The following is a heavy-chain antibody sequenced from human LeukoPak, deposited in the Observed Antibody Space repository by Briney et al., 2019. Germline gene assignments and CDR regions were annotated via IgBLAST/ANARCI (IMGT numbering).Heavy chain of an antibody. CDR3: ARGFPDRIVGATTFLSGWSGFDY. Sequence: ASVKVSCKASGYTFTGYYMHWVRQAPGQGLEWMGWINPNSGGTSYAQKFQGWVTMTRDTSISTAYMELSRLRSDDTAVYYCARGFPDRIVGATTFLSGWSGFDYWGQGTLVTVSS. CDR1: GYTFTGYY. V-gene: IGHV1-2*04. J-gene: IGHJ4*02. D-gene: IGHD1-26*01. CDR2: INPNSGGT.